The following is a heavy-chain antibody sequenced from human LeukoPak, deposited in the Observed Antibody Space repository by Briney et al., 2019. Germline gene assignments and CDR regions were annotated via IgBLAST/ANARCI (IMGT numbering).Heavy chain of an antibody. CDR3: AIPGSGWSYDAFDI. V-gene: IGHV1-2*02. J-gene: IGHJ3*02. D-gene: IGHD6-19*01. CDR2: INPNSGGT. CDR1: GYTFTGYY. Sequence: ASVKVSCKASGYTFTGYYMHWVRQAPEQGLEWMGWINPNSGGTNYAQKFQGRVTMTRDTSISTAYMELSRLRSDDTAVYYCAIPGSGWSYDAFDIWGQGTMVTVSS.